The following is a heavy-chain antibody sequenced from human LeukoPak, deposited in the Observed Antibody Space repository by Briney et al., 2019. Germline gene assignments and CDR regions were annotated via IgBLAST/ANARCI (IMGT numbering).Heavy chain of an antibody. J-gene: IGHJ4*02. Sequence: SETLSLTCAVYGGSFSGYYWSWIRQPPGKGLEWIGEINHSGSTNYNPSLKSRVTISVDTSKNQFSLKLSSVTAADTAVYYCARELKDGDHFDYWGQGTLVTVSS. CDR1: GGSFSGYY. CDR3: ARELKDGDHFDY. D-gene: IGHD4-17*01. V-gene: IGHV4-34*01. CDR2: INHSGST.